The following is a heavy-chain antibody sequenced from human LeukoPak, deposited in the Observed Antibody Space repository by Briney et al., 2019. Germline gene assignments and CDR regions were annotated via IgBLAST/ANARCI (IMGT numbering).Heavy chain of an antibody. Sequence: SETLSLTCTVSGGSISNSNYYWGWIRQPPGKGLEWIGSMSYSGNSYYNSSLKSRVTISVDTSKNQFSLKLSSVTAADTAVYYCDYGSGSYWGQGTLVTVSS. J-gene: IGHJ4*02. CDR2: MSYSGNS. D-gene: IGHD3-10*01. CDR3: DYGSGSY. V-gene: IGHV4-39*01. CDR1: GGSISNSNYY.